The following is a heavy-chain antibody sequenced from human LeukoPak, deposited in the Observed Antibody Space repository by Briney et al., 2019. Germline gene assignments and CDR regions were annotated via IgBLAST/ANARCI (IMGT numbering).Heavy chain of an antibody. CDR3: ARGRNYDTH. CDR2: IFYSGST. CDR1: GGSISSGGYS. J-gene: IGHJ4*02. D-gene: IGHD3-9*01. V-gene: IGHV4-30-4*07. Sequence: SETLSLTCAVSGGSISSGGYSWSWIRQPPGKGLEWIGYIFYSGSTYYNPSLKSRVTISVDTSKSQFSLKLSSVTAADTAVYYCARGRNYDTHWGQGTLVTVSS.